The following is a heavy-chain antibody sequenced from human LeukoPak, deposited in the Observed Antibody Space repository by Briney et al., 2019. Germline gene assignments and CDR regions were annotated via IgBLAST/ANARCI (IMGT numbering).Heavy chain of an antibody. CDR1: GCTFSDYY. J-gene: IGHJ6*03. CDR2: ISSSGSTI. V-gene: IGHV3-11*04. D-gene: IGHD5-12*01. Sequence: GGSLRLSCAASGCTFSDYYMSWIRQAPGKGLEWVSYISSSGSTIYYADSVKGRFTISRDNAKNSLYLQMNSLRAEDTAVYYCARDRVVATIQSYYYYMDVWGKGTTVTVSS. CDR3: ARDRVVATIQSYYYYMDV.